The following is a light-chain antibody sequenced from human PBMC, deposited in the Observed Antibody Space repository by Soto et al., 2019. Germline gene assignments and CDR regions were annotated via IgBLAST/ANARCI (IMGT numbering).Light chain of an antibody. Sequence: QSVLTQPASESGSPGQSITISCTGTSSDVGNYNLVSWYQQYPGKAPKLMIYEGGKRPSGVSNRFSGSKSGNTASLTISGLQAEDEADYYCCSFALRSTLIFGGGTKLTVL. CDR2: EGG. CDR3: CSFALRSTLI. V-gene: IGLV2-23*01. J-gene: IGLJ2*01. CDR1: SSDVGNYNL.